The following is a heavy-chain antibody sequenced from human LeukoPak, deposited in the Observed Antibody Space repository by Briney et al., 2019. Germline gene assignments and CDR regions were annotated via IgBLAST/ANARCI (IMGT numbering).Heavy chain of an antibody. V-gene: IGHV1-2*02. J-gene: IGHJ4*02. CDR3: ARDTGFPFFDY. Sequence: ASVKVSCKASGYTFTGYYLHWVRQAPGQGPEWMGKINTNSGVTDYAQKFQGRVTMTRDTSISTAYMELSSLTSDDTAVCYCARDTGFPFFDYWGQGSLVTVSS. CDR1: GYTFTGYY. CDR2: INTNSGVT.